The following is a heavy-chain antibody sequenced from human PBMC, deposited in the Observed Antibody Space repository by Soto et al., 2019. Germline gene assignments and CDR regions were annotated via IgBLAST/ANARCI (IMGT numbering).Heavy chain of an antibody. V-gene: IGHV5-51*01. CDR1: GYSFTNYW. J-gene: IGHJ4*02. D-gene: IGHD5-18*01. CDR2: IHPADSDT. CDR3: ARQDYSYAYFDF. Sequence: ESLKISCKGSGYSFTNYWIGRVRRMPGKGLEWIGIIHPADSDTRYRPSFQGWVIISVDQPISTAYLQWSSLQASDTSMYYCARQDYSYAYFDFWGQVPLVTVSS.